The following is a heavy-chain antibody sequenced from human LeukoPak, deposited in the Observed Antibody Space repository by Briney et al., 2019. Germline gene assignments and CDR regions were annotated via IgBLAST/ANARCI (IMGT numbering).Heavy chain of an antibody. CDR3: AKDAAPAARYRRYYFDY. Sequence: PGGSLRLSCAASGFTFSSYAMNWVRQAPGKGLEWVAVISYDGTNKYYADSVKGRFTISRDNSKNTLYLQMNSLRAEDTAVYYCAKDAAPAARYRRYYFDYWGQGTLVTVSS. V-gene: IGHV3-30-3*01. J-gene: IGHJ4*02. D-gene: IGHD3-16*02. CDR1: GFTFSSYA. CDR2: ISYDGTNK.